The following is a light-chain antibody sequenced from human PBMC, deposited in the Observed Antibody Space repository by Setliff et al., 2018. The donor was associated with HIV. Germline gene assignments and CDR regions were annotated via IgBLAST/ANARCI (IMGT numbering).Light chain of an antibody. CDR1: TSDVGGYNF. CDR3: CSYAGSHTFV. CDR2: DVI. V-gene: IGLV2-11*01. J-gene: IGLJ1*01. Sequence: QSVLTQPRSVSGSPRQSVTISCTGTTSDVGGYNFVSWYQHHPGKAPKLMIYDVIKRPSGVPDRFSGSKSGNTASLTISGLQAEDEADYYCCSYAGSHTFVFGTGTKVTVL.